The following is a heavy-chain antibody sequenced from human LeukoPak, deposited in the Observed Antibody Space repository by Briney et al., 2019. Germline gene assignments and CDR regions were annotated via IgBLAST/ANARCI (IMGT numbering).Heavy chain of an antibody. CDR3: AKGAIVVVPAAPIPPLVY. J-gene: IGHJ4*02. V-gene: IGHV3-74*01. CDR2: INSDGSST. Sequence: GGSLRLSCAASGFTFSDYYMSWIRQAPGKGLVWVSRINSDGSSTSYADSVKGRFTISRDNAKNTLYLQMNSLRAEDTAVYYCAKGAIVVVPAAPIPPLVYWGQGTLVTVSS. D-gene: IGHD2-2*01. CDR1: GFTFSDYY.